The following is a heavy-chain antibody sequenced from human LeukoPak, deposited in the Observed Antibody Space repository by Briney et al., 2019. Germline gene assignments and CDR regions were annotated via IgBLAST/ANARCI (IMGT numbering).Heavy chain of an antibody. CDR3: AREGDGYNRGAFDI. J-gene: IGHJ3*02. V-gene: IGHV1-69*04. Sequence: SVKVSCKASGYTFTAYYMHWVRQAPGQGLEWMGRIIPILGIANYAQKFQGRVTITADKSTSTAYMELSSLRSEDTAVYYCAREGDGYNRGAFDIWGQGTMVTVSS. CDR2: IIPILGIA. D-gene: IGHD5-24*01. CDR1: GYTFTAYY.